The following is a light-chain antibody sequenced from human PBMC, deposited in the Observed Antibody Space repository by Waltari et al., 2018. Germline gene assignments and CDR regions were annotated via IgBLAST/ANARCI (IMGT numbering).Light chain of an antibody. J-gene: IGKJ4*01. CDR2: GAS. V-gene: IGKV3-15*01. CDR3: RQYNYWPPT. Sequence: EVVLTQSPATLSVSPGERATLSCRASQSVTSLAWYQQKPGQAPRLLIYGASTRATGIPARFIGSGSGTEFTLTISSLQSDDFAVYSCRQYNYWPPTFGGGTKVEI. CDR1: QSVTS.